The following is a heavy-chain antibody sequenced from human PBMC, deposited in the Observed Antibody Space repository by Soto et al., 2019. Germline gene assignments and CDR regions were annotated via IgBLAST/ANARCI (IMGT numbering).Heavy chain of an antibody. J-gene: IGHJ6*03. Sequence: SETLSLTCTVSGGSVSSGSYYWSWIRQPPGKGLEWIGYIYYSGSTNYNPSLKSRVTISVDTSKNQFSLKLSSVHAADTAVYYCARVDVTGSHYYYYYMDVWGKGTTVTVSS. D-gene: IGHD1-20*01. V-gene: IGHV4-61*01. CDR1: GGSVSSGSYY. CDR3: ARVDVTGSHYYYYYMDV. CDR2: IYYSGST.